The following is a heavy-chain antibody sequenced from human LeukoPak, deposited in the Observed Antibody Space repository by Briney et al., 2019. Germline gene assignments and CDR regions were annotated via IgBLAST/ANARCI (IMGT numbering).Heavy chain of an antibody. Sequence: GGSLRLSCAASGFTFSNYAMHRVRQAPGKGLEWVAIISYDGSNKYYADSVKGRFTISRDNSKNTLYLQMNSLRAEDTAVYYCAREEYDSSGYGYFDYWGQGTLVTVSS. J-gene: IGHJ4*02. CDR1: GFTFSNYA. D-gene: IGHD3-22*01. V-gene: IGHV3-30*04. CDR3: AREEYDSSGYGYFDY. CDR2: ISYDGSNK.